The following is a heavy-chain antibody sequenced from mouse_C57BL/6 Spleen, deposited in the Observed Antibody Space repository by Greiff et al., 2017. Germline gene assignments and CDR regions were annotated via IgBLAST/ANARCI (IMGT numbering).Heavy chain of an antibody. D-gene: IGHD2-2*01. J-gene: IGHJ3*01. CDR1: GYTFTGSW. CDR2: VLPGSGST. Sequence: VQLQQSGAELMKPGASVKLSCKATGYTFTGSWIEWVKQRPGHGLEWVGEVLPGSGSTNYNEKFKGKATFTADTSSNTAYMQLSSLTTEDSAIYYCARCGYDGRSWFAYWGQGTLVTVAA. CDR3: ARCGYDGRSWFAY. V-gene: IGHV1-9*01.